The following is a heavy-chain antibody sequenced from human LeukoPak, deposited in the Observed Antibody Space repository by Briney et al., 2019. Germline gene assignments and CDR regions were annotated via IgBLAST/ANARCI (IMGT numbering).Heavy chain of an antibody. Sequence: SVKVSCKASGGTFSSYAISWVRQAPGQGLEWMGRIIPIFGTANYAQKFQGRVTITTDESTSTAYMELSRLRSEDTAVYYCARELGWLREDDYPNYFDYWGQGTLVTVSS. D-gene: IGHD5-12*01. CDR2: IIPIFGTA. V-gene: IGHV1-69*05. CDR1: GGTFSSYA. CDR3: ARELGWLREDDYPNYFDY. J-gene: IGHJ4*02.